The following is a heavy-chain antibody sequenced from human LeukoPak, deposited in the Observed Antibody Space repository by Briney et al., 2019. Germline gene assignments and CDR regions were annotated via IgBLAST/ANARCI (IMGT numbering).Heavy chain of an antibody. CDR2: ISPSGGIT. Sequence: GGSLRLSCAASGFTFSSYAMSWVRQAPGKGLEWVSGISPSGGITYYTDSVKGRFTISRDNSKNTQSLQMNSLRAEDTAVYYCAKDDDWGRYKHWGQGTLVTVSS. CDR3: AKDDDWGRYKH. J-gene: IGHJ1*01. D-gene: IGHD3-16*01. CDR1: GFTFSSYA. V-gene: IGHV3-23*01.